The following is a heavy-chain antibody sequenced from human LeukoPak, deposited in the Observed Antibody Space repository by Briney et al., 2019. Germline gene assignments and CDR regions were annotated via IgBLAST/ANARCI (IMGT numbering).Heavy chain of an antibody. V-gene: IGHV3-73*01. CDR3: TRDSGTYSGFDP. J-gene: IGHJ5*02. Sequence: PGGSLRLSCAASGLTFSGSAIHWVRQSSGKGLEWVGQIDKKDKGYATATAYAASVKGTFTISRDDSINTAYLQMKSLKTEDTALYYCTRDSGTYSGFDPWGQGTLVTVSS. CDR1: GLTFSGSA. CDR2: IDKKDKGYATAT. D-gene: IGHD1-26*01.